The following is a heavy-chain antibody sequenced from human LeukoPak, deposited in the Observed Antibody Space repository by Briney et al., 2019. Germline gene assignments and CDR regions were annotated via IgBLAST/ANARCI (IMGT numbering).Heavy chain of an antibody. V-gene: IGHV1-46*01. CDR2: INPSGGST. J-gene: IGHJ5*02. Sequence: AASVKVSCKASGYTFTSYYMHWVRQAPGQGLEWMGIINPSGGSTSYAQKFQGRVTMTRDTSISTAYMELSRLRSDDTAVYYCATTGGLGLTWGQGTLVTVSS. D-gene: IGHD6-19*01. CDR1: GYTFTSYY. CDR3: ATTGGLGLT.